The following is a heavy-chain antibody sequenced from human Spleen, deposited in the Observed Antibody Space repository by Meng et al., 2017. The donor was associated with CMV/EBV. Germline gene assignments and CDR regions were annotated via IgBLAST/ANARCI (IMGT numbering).Heavy chain of an antibody. V-gene: IGHV4-30-4*08. CDR3: ARDIGSLFDP. D-gene: IGHD2-15*01. CDR1: GGSISSGDYY. Sequence: QGQLQQWGAGLVNPSETLSLTCTVSGGSISSGDYYWSWIRQPPGKGLEWIGYIYYSGSTYYNPSLKSRVTISVDTSKNQFSLKLSSVTAADTAVYYCARDIGSLFDPWGQGTLVTVSS. J-gene: IGHJ5*02. CDR2: IYYSGST.